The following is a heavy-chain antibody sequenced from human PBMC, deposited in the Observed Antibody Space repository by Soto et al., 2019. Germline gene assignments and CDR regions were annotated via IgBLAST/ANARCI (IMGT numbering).Heavy chain of an antibody. Sequence: QVQLQESGPGLVKPSQTLSLTCTVSGGSLISGGYYWTWIRQHPEKGLEWLGYIYHTGKTYYNPSLKSRFIMSIDTSKGQFSLKLSSVTAADTAVYYCARDYGSNYTCFDPWGQGILVTVSS. J-gene: IGHJ5*02. CDR3: ARDYGSNYTCFDP. V-gene: IGHV4-31*03. CDR2: IYHTGKT. CDR1: GGSLISGGYY. D-gene: IGHD4-17*01.